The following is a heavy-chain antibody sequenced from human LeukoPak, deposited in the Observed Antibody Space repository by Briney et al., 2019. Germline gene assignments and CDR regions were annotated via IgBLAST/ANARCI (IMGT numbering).Heavy chain of an antibody. Sequence: ASVKVSCKASGYTFTSYDINWVRQATGQGLEWMGWMNPNSGNTGYAQKLQGRVTMTRDTSISTAYMELSRLRSDDTAVYYCARGFVVVVAAESFLQHWGQGTLVTVSS. J-gene: IGHJ1*01. CDR1: GYTFTSYD. CDR3: ARGFVVVVAAESFLQH. V-gene: IGHV1-8*01. CDR2: MNPNSGNT. D-gene: IGHD2-15*01.